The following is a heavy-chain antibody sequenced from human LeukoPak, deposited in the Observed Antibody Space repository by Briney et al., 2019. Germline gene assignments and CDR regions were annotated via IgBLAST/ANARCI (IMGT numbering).Heavy chain of an antibody. CDR3: ARVRGPTVVTMYFDY. CDR2: ISPGGNAI. J-gene: IGHJ4*02. Sequence: PGGSLRLSCAASGFTFISHGMIWVRQAPGKGLEWVSYISPGGNAIYYADSVMGRFTISRDNAKNSLYLQMNSLRDEDTAVYYCARVRGPTVVTMYFDYWGQGTLVTVSS. CDR1: GFTFISHG. D-gene: IGHD4-23*01. V-gene: IGHV3-48*02.